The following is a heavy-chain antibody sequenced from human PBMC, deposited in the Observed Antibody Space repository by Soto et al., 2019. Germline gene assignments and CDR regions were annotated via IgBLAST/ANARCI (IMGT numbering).Heavy chain of an antibody. J-gene: IGHJ3*01. Sequence: GGSLRLSCAVSGFTFDNYGMNWVRQAPGKGLEWVASIWYDGSKSYYGESVEGRFSIARDNSKDTLYLQMSSLRAEDTAVYYCARTNDAYGGAFDFWGQGTTVSVS. V-gene: IGHV3-33*01. CDR2: IWYDGSKS. CDR3: ARTNDAYGGAFDF. CDR1: GFTFDNYG. D-gene: IGHD3-10*01.